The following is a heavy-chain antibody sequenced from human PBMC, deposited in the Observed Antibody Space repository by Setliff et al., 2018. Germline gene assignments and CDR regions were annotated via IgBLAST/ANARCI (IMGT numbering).Heavy chain of an antibody. V-gene: IGHV1-18*01. J-gene: IGHJ4*02. CDR2: ISA. CDR1: GYTFTSFG. D-gene: IGHD6-19*01. CDR3: ARSPPNRGSGSGWYGDF. Sequence: GASVKVSCKASGYTFTSFGISWVRRAPGQGLEWMGWISAYAQKFQGRVTVTTDTPTSTGYLELRSLTSDDTAVYYCARSPPNRGSGSGWYGDFWGQGTLVTVSS.